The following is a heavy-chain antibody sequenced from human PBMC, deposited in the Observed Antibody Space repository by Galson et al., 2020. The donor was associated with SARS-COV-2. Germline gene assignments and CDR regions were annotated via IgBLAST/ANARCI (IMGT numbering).Heavy chain of an antibody. CDR2: ISSSSSYI. V-gene: IGHV3-21*01. CDR1: GFTFSSYS. J-gene: IGHJ4*02. D-gene: IGHD5-12*01. Sequence: VAAGGSLRLSCAASGFTFSSYSMNWVRQAPGKGLEWVSSISSSSSYIYYADSVKGRFTISRDNAKNSLYLQMNSLRAEDTAVYYCASNRGYSGYDLPSPLDYWGQGTLVTVSS. CDR3: ASNRGYSGYDLPSPLDY.